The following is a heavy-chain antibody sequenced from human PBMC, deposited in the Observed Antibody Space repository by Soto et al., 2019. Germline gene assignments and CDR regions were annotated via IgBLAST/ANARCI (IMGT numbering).Heavy chain of an antibody. V-gene: IGHV4-4*02. D-gene: IGHD3-16*01. CDR1: GDSITNNHW. J-gene: IGHJ6*02. CDR2: IYHTGIA. Sequence: SETLSLTCTVYGDSITNNHWWSWVRQPPGKGPELIGEIYHTGIANYNPSLESRVAFSVDKSKNQFSLSLTSVTAADTAVYYCVSKLGPYHYGLDVWGQGTTVTVSS. CDR3: VSKLGPYHYGLDV.